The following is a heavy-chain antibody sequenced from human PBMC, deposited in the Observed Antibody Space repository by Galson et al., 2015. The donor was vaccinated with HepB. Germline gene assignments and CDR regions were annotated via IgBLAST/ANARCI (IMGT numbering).Heavy chain of an antibody. V-gene: IGHV3-21*01. CDR1: GFTFSSYS. CDR2: ISSSSSYI. J-gene: IGHJ6*03. CDR3: ARRDIVVVPARMNYYYYMDV. Sequence: SLRLSCAASGFTFSSYSMNWVRQAPGKGLEWVSSISSSSSYIYYADSVKGRFTISRDNAKNSLYLQMNSLRAEDTAVYYCARRDIVVVPARMNYYYYMDVWGKGTTVTVSS. D-gene: IGHD2-2*01.